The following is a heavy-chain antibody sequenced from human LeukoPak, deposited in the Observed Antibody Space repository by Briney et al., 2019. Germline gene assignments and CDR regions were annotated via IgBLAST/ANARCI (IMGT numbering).Heavy chain of an antibody. CDR3: ARLYDSSGYYYPNNWFDP. V-gene: IGHV4-59*08. Sequence: PSETLSLTCTVSGGSISSYYWSWIRQPPGKGLEWIGYIYYSGSTNYNPSLKSRVTISVDTSKNQFSLKLSSVTAADTAVYYCARLYDSSGYYYPNNWFDPWGQGTLVTVSS. D-gene: IGHD3-22*01. CDR1: GGSISSYY. J-gene: IGHJ5*02. CDR2: IYYSGST.